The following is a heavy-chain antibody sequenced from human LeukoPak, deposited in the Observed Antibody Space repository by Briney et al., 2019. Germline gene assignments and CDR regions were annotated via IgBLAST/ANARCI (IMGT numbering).Heavy chain of an antibody. V-gene: IGHV4-30-2*01. CDR3: ARVVPAAIPD. J-gene: IGHJ4*02. D-gene: IGHD2-2*02. Sequence: SQTLSLTCTVSGGSISSGGYYWSWIRQPPGKGLEWIGYIYHSGSTYYNPSLKSRVTISVDRSKNQFSLKLSSVTAADTAVYYCARVVPAAIPDWGQGTLVTVSS. CDR1: GGSISSGGYY. CDR2: IYHSGST.